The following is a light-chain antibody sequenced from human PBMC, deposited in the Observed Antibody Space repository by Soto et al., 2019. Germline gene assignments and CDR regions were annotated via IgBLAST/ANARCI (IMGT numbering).Light chain of an antibody. V-gene: IGLV2-14*01. J-gene: IGLJ1*01. CDR3: TSYTSASTYV. CDR1: SSDVGGHDS. Sequence: QSVLTQPASVSGSPGQSIAISSTGTSSDVGGHDSVSWYQQHPGKAPKLMIYNVSNRPSGVSNRFSGSKSGNTASLTISGLLAEDEADYFCTSYTSASTYVFGAGTKVTVL. CDR2: NVS.